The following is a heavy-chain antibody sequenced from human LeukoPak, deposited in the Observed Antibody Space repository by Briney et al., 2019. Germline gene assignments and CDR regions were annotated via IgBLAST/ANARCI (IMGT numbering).Heavy chain of an antibody. CDR3: ARVTGYMIEDYFDY. J-gene: IGHJ4*02. CDR2: VNHSGST. D-gene: IGHD3-22*01. CDR1: GGSFSGYY. Sequence: SETLSLTCAVYGGSFSGYYWSWIRQPPGKGLEWIGEVNHSGSTNYNPSLKSRVTISVDASKNQFSLKLSSVTAADTAVYYCARVTGYMIEDYFDYWGQGTLVTVSS. V-gene: IGHV4-34*01.